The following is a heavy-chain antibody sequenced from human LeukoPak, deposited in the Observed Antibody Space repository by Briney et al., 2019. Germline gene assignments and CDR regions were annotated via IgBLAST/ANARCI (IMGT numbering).Heavy chain of an antibody. CDR3: ARGRFSPSAAFDI. V-gene: IGHV1-2*02. CDR1: GYTFSDYF. Sequence: ASVKVSCKASGYTFSDYFIYWVRQAPGQGLECMGWINPKNGGTHYAQEFQGRVTMTRDTSINTVYMDLNRLTSDDTAVYYCARGRFSPSAAFDIWGHGTMVTVSS. D-gene: IGHD3-3*01. J-gene: IGHJ3*02. CDR2: INPKNGGT.